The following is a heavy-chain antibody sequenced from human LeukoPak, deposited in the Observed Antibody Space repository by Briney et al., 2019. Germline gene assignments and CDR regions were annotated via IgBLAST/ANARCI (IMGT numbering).Heavy chain of an antibody. V-gene: IGHV1-8*01. CDR1: RYTFSSYD. D-gene: IGHD2-8*02. Sequence: ASVKASCKSSRYTFSSYDINWVRQATGQGLEWMGWMNPSTGNTGYAQKFQGRVTMTRDTSTSTAYMELSSLKSEDTAVYYCARLSETPAFYPGGRYLYLAYWGQGVQVTVSS. CDR2: MNPSTGNT. CDR3: ARLSETPAFYPGGRYLYLAY. J-gene: IGHJ4*02.